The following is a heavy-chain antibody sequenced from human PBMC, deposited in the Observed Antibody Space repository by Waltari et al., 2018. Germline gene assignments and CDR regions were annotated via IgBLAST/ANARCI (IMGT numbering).Heavy chain of an antibody. V-gene: IGHV3-23*01. CDR3: AKDSDCGGDCYSDY. D-gene: IGHD2-21*02. J-gene: IGHJ4*02. CDR1: GFTFSSYS. Sequence: EVQLLESGGGLVQPGGSLRLSCAASGFTFSSYSMSWVRQAPGKGLELVSAISGSGGSTYYADSVKGRFTISRDNSKNTLYLQMNSLRAEDTAVYYCAKDSDCGGDCYSDYWGQGTLVTVSS. CDR2: ISGSGGST.